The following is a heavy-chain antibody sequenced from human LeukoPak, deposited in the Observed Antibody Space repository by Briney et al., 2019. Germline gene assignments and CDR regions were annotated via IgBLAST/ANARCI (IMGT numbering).Heavy chain of an antibody. Sequence: GGSLRLSCAASGFTFSNYAMRWVRQAPGKGLEWVSAISGSGGSTYYADSAKGRFTISRDNSKNTLYLQVNTLRAEDTAVYYCVKDRVYDSSGNWDHWGQGTLVTVSS. J-gene: IGHJ4*02. D-gene: IGHD3-22*01. V-gene: IGHV3-23*01. CDR1: GFTFSNYA. CDR3: VKDRVYDSSGNWDH. CDR2: ISGSGGST.